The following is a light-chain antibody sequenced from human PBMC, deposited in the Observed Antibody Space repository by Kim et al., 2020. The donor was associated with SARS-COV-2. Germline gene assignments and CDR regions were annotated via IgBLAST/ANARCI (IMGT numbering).Light chain of an antibody. CDR1: RSVDRN. Sequence: RVMTQSPATLSVSPGERATLSCRASRSVDRNLAWYQQKPGQSPRLLIYDVSTRATGVPDRFSGSGSGTDFTLTIDSLLSEDSATYYCQQYHLWPPLTFGGGTKVDIK. V-gene: IGKV3-15*01. J-gene: IGKJ4*01. CDR3: QQYHLWPPLT. CDR2: DVS.